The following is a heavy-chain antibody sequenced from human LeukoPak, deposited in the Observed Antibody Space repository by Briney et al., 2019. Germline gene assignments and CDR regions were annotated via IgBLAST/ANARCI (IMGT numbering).Heavy chain of an antibody. CDR3: ARSFLGSRNLSHY. J-gene: IGHJ4*02. CDR2: INPSDGTT. Sequence: ASVKVSCKTSGYTFTTYFIHWVRQAPGQALEWMGIINPSDGTTNYAQKFQGRVTMTRDTSTSMVYMDLNSLTSEDTAVYYCARSFLGSRNLSHYGGQGTLVTVPS. CDR1: GYTFTTYF. V-gene: IGHV1-46*01. D-gene: IGHD6-13*01.